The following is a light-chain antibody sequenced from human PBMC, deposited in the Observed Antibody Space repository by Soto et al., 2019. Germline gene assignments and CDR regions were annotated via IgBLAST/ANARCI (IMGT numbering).Light chain of an antibody. J-gene: IGKJ3*01. CDR2: ASS. V-gene: IGKV1-12*01. CDR3: QQANSFPIT. Sequence: DIQMTQSPSSVSASVGDRATITCRASQDILSWLAWYQQKRGEAPRLLIYASSNLQNGVPSRFSGSGSGTAFTLTISSLQPEDFATYYCQQANSFPITFGPGTRLDIK. CDR1: QDILSW.